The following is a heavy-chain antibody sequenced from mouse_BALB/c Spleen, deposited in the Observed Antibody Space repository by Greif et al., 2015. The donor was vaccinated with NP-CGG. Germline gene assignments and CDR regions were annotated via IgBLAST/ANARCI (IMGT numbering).Heavy chain of an antibody. CDR2: IYPGSGNT. J-gene: IGHJ4*01. CDR1: GYTFTDYY. CDR3: ARRTGTEAMDY. D-gene: IGHD4-1*01. Sequence: QVQLQQSGPELVKPGASVKISCKASGYTFTDYYINWVKQKPGQGLEWIGWIYPGSGNTKYNEKFKGKATLTVYTSSSTDYMQLISLTSEDTAVYFCARRTGTEAMDYWGQGTSVSVSS. V-gene: IGHV1-84*02.